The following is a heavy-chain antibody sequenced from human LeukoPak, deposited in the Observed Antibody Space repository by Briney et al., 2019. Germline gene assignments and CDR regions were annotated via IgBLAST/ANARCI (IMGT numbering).Heavy chain of an antibody. D-gene: IGHD1-26*01. CDR1: GYTFTSYD. CDR2: MNPNSGNT. V-gene: IGHV1-8*01. Sequence: GASVKVSCKASGYTFTSYDINWVRQATGQGLEWMGWMNPNSGNTGYAQKFQGRVTMTRNTSISTAYMELSSLRSEDTAVYYCAKGMQWELPLDYWGQGTLVTVSS. J-gene: IGHJ4*02. CDR3: AKGMQWELPLDY.